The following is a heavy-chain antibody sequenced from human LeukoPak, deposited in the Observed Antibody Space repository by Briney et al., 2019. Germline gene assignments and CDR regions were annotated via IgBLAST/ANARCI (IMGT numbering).Heavy chain of an antibody. Sequence: ASLKVSFKVSGYTLIELSMHWLRPAPGKGLEWMGGFDPEDGETIYAQKFQGRVTMTEDTSTDTAYMELSSLRSEDTAVYYCATEFGDYWGQGTLVTVSS. J-gene: IGHJ4*02. V-gene: IGHV1-24*01. CDR3: ATEFGDY. CDR2: FDPEDGET. D-gene: IGHD3-10*01. CDR1: GYTLIELS.